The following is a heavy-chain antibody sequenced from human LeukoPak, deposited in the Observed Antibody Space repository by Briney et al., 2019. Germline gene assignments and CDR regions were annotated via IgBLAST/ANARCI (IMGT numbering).Heavy chain of an antibody. CDR2: IYHSGST. Sequence: SETLSLTCVVSGGSISSGGYSWSWIRQPPGKGLEWIGYIYHSGSTYYNPSLKSRVTISVDRSKNQFSLKLSSVTAADTAVYYCARSYCSSTSCQDPFDPWGQGTLVTVSS. CDR3: ARSYCSSTSCQDPFDP. CDR1: GGSISSGGYS. V-gene: IGHV4-30-2*01. J-gene: IGHJ5*02. D-gene: IGHD2-2*01.